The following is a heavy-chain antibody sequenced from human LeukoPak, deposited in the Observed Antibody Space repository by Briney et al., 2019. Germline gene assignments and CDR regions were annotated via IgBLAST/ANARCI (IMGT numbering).Heavy chain of an antibody. CDR3: ARRGRVLLWFGDPVNSGCYAFDI. J-gene: IGHJ3*02. V-gene: IGHV4-34*01. CDR1: GGSFSGYY. Sequence: SETLSLTCAVYGGSFSGYYWSWLRQPPGKGLEWVGEINHSGSTNYNPSLKRRGTISVDTSKNQFSLKLSSVTAADTAVYYCARRGRVLLWFGDPVNSGCYAFDIWGQGTMVTVSS. CDR2: INHSGST. D-gene: IGHD3-10*01.